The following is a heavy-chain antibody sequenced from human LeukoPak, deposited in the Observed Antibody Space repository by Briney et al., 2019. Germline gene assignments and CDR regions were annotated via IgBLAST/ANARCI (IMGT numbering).Heavy chain of an antibody. CDR1: GGSFSGYY. D-gene: IGHD3-10*01. Sequence: SETLSLTCAVYGGSFSGYYWSWIRQPPGKGLEWIGEINHSGSTNYNPSLKSRVTISVDTSKNQLSLKLSSVTAADTAVYYCARGRGSGSYYEFDYWGQGTLVTVSS. V-gene: IGHV4-34*01. CDR2: INHSGST. CDR3: ARGRGSGSYYEFDY. J-gene: IGHJ4*02.